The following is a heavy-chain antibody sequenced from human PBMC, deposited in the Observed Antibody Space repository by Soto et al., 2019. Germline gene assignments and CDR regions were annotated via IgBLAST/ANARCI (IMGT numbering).Heavy chain of an antibody. CDR3: ARESEDLTSNFDY. CDR1: GFTFTRYS. V-gene: IGHV3-21*06. Sequence: GGSLRLSCAASGFTFTRYSMNWVRQAPGKGLEWVSSISSTTNYIYYGDSMKGRLTISRDNAKNSLYLEMNSLRAEDTAVYYCARESEDLTSNFDYWGQGTLVTVSS. J-gene: IGHJ4*02. CDR2: ISSTTNYI.